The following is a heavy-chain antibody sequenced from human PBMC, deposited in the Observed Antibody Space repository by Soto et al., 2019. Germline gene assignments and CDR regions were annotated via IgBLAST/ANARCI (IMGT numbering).Heavy chain of an antibody. CDR2: LSNSGTST. J-gene: IGHJ5*02. CDR1: GFTFSSDA. CDR3: AERGDSLSWYWFDT. V-gene: IGHV3-23*01. Sequence: EVQLLESGGGLVQPGGSLRLSCAVSGFTFSSDAMSWVRQAPGKGLEWVSSLSNSGTSTYYEDSVKGRFIISRDSSKNTRYLQMTSLRAEDTAVYYWAERGDSLSWYWFDTWGQGALVSVSS. D-gene: IGHD6-13*01.